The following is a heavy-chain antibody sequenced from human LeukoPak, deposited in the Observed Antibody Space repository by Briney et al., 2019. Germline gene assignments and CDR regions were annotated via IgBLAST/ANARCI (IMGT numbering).Heavy chain of an antibody. D-gene: IGHD1-26*01. Sequence: GGSLRLSCAASGFTVSDAWMNWVRQVPGKGLEWIDLFKSKTNGGTTDYAAPVKGRFTMSRDDSKNTLYLQMNSLKTEDTAMYYCTTEYSGSFSNWGQGILVTVSS. CDR3: TTEYSGSFSN. J-gene: IGHJ4*02. CDR1: GFTVSDAW. CDR2: FKSKTNGGTT. V-gene: IGHV3-15*01.